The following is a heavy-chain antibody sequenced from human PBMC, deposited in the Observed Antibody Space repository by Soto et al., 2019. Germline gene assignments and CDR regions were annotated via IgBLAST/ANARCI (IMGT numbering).Heavy chain of an antibody. CDR3: AREVDNSGSYYPGDY. CDR2: INHSGST. V-gene: IGHV4-34*01. Sequence: PSETLSLTCAVYGGSFSGYYWSWIRQPPGKGLEWIGEINHSGSTNYNPSLKSRVTISVDTSKNQFSLKLSSVTAADTAGYYCAREVDNSGSYYPGDYWGQGTLVTVS. D-gene: IGHD1-26*01. CDR1: GGSFSGYY. J-gene: IGHJ4*02.